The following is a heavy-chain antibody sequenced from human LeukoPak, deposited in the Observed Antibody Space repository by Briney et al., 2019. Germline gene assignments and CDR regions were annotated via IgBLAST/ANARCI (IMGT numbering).Heavy chain of an antibody. CDR3: ARERSTMIVVVINSYSDY. CDR1: GFTVSNNY. CDR2: ISSSSSYI. Sequence: PGGSLRLSCAASGFTVSNNYMNWVRQAPGKGLEWVSSISSSSSYIYYADSVKGRFTISRDNAKNSLYLQMNSLRAEDTAVYYCARERSTMIVVVINSYSDYWGQGTLVTVSS. D-gene: IGHD3-22*01. V-gene: IGHV3-21*01. J-gene: IGHJ4*02.